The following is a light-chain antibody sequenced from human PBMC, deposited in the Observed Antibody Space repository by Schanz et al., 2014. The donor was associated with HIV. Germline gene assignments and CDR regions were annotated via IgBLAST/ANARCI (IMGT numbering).Light chain of an antibody. Sequence: QSALTQPASVSGSPGQSITIYCSGTSRDVGGHNYVSWYQQYPGKVPKLIIYDVNNRPSGISDRFSASKSGNTASLTISGLQAEDEADYYCSSYTSSSTRVFGTGTKPTVL. CDR2: DVN. CDR1: SRDVGGHNY. CDR3: SSYTSSSTRV. J-gene: IGLJ1*01. V-gene: IGLV2-14*03.